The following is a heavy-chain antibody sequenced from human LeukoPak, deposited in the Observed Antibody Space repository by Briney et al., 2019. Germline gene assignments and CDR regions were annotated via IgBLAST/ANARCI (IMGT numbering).Heavy chain of an antibody. V-gene: IGHV4-39*07. CDR1: GGSISSSSYY. CDR3: ARDSITGTTSFDY. CDR2: IYYSGST. J-gene: IGHJ4*02. Sequence: PSETLSLTCTVSGGSISSSSYYWGWIRQPPGKGLEWIGSIYYSGSTYYNPSLKSRVTISVDTSKNQFSLKLSSETAADTAVYYCARDSITGTTSFDYWGQGTLVTVSS. D-gene: IGHD1-20*01.